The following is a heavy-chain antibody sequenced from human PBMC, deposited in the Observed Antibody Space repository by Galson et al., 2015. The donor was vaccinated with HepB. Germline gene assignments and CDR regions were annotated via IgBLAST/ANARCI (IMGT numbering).Heavy chain of an antibody. CDR3: TTESTSVYAAFGYDY. V-gene: IGHV3-15*07. CDR2: IKSKTDGGTT. J-gene: IGHJ4*02. CDR1: GFTFSNAW. D-gene: IGHD2-8*01. Sequence: SLRLSCAASGFTFSNAWMNWVRQAPGKGLEWVGRIKSKTDGGTTDYAAPVKGRFTISRDDSKNTLYLQMNSLKTEDTAVYYCTTESTSVYAAFGYDYWGQGTLVTVSS.